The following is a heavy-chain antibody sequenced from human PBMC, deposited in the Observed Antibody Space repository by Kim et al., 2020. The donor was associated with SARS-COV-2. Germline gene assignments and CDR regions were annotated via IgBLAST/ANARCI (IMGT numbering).Heavy chain of an antibody. D-gene: IGHD3-10*01. CDR2: VSHSWNN. Sequence: SETLSLTCTVSGDSITHYFWNWIRQSPGNGLEWIEHVSHSWNNVYNPSFESRVTLFMYTAKNQFCLNLRSVTDADTAVYYRARRVSMGNWCSSDP. CDR3: ARRVSMGNWCSSDP. J-gene: IGHJ5*02. V-gene: IGHV4-59*08. CDR1: GDSITHYF.